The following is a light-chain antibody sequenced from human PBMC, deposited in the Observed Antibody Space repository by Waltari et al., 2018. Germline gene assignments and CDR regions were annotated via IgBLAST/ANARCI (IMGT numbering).Light chain of an antibody. Sequence: QYRLTQPPSVSGAPGQRVTISCTGSSSDIGSFGVNWYQHSPGSVPRLLIYDNTHRPSAVPDRFTAAKSATSASLDIAGLQPDDEADYYCQSYDNAWRGSVLIGGGTRLTVL. J-gene: IGLJ2*01. CDR3: QSYDNAWRGSVL. CDR1: SSDIGSFG. CDR2: DNT. V-gene: IGLV1-40*01.